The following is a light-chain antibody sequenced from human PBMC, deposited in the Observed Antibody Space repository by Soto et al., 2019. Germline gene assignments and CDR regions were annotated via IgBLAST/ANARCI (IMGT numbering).Light chain of an antibody. J-gene: IGKJ3*01. CDR2: GAF. CDR1: QGVSANS. V-gene: IGKV3-20*01. CDR3: HQYGSTPFT. Sequence: EIVLTQSPGTLSLSPGDRATLSCRASQGVSANSLAWYQHKVGRAPRLLIYGAFSRATGIPDRFSGNGSETDFTLTISRLEPEDFAVYFCHQYGSTPFTFGPGTKVDIK.